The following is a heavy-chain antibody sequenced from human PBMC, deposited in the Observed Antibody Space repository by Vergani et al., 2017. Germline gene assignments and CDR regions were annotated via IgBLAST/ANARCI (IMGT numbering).Heavy chain of an antibody. D-gene: IGHD3-16*01. CDR3: ARHARYSDVTGNYVYYGMDV. CDR1: GYTFDIYR. V-gene: IGHV5-51*01. CDR2: VYPADSDT. J-gene: IGHJ6*02. Sequence: EMPLVQSGAEVRKPGESVTISCRTSGYTFDIYRIGWVRQMPGKGLEWMGIVYPADSDTRYSLSFKGQVTVSADKSTSTAFLAWSGLNVTDTAIYYCARHARYSDVTGNYVYYGMDVWGQGTSGIVSS.